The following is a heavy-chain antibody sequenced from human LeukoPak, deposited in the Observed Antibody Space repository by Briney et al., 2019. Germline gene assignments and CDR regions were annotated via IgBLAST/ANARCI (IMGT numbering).Heavy chain of an antibody. CDR1: GGSVSSPTYY. D-gene: IGHD6-19*01. J-gene: IGHJ3*02. Sequence: SETLSLTCTVSGGSVSSPTYYCGWIRQPPGKGLEWIGTIFYSGNTYYNPSLKTRVTISIDTSKNHFSLKLSSVTAADTAVYYCARDAVGDAFDIWGQGTMVTVSS. CDR2: IFYSGNT. CDR3: ARDAVGDAFDI. V-gene: IGHV4-39*02.